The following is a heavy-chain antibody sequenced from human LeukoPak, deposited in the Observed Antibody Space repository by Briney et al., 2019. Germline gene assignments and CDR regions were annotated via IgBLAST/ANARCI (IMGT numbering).Heavy chain of an antibody. Sequence: GASVKVSCKASGYTFTNYYITWVRQAPGQGLEWMGRIIPIFGTANYAQKFQGRVTITTDESTSTAYMELSSLRSEDTAVYYCASRYYYDSSGYYGAFDIWGQGTMVTVSS. CDR3: ASRYYYDSSGYYGAFDI. D-gene: IGHD3-22*01. V-gene: IGHV1-69*05. J-gene: IGHJ3*02. CDR2: IIPIFGTA. CDR1: GYTFTNYY.